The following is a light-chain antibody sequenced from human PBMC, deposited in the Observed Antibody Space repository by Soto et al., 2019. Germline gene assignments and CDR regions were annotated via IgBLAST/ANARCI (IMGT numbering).Light chain of an antibody. CDR2: KAS. Sequence: IQLTQSPSFLSASVGDRVRITCRASQGISSYIAWYQQKPGKAPKLLIYKASTLESGVPSRFSGSGSGTEFTLTISCLQPDDFATYYCQHYNSYSEFSFGPGTKVDIK. CDR1: QGISSY. V-gene: IGKV1-5*03. J-gene: IGKJ3*01. CDR3: QHYNSYSEFS.